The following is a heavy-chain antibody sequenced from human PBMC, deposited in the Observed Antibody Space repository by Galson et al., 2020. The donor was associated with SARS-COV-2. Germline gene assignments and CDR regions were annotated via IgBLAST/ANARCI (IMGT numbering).Heavy chain of an antibody. CDR1: GFTFSSYD. V-gene: IGHV3-30*18. CDR3: AKESARRWTLYYYHGMDV. Sequence: PGGSLRLSCAASGFTFSSYDMHWVRQAPGKGLEWVAHLSSDGSNKYYADSVKGRFTISRDNSKNTLFLQMNSLRAEDTALYYCAKESARRWTLYYYHGMDVWGQGTTVTVSS. J-gene: IGHJ6*02. CDR2: LSSDGSNK.